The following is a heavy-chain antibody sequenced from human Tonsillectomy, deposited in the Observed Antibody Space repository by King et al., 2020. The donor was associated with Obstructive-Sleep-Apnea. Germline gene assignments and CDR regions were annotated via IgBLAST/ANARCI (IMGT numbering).Heavy chain of an antibody. CDR3: TADVWVGSTSWVVF. CDR1: GFTFSYAW. J-gene: IGHJ4*02. Sequence: VQLVESGGGLVKPGGSLRLSCAASGFTFSYAWLSWVRQAPGKGLEWVGRIKSKTDGGATDYAAPMKGRFTISRDDSENTLFLQMNSLKTEDTAVYYCTADVWVGSTSWVVFWGQGTLVTVSS. V-gene: IGHV3-15*01. CDR2: IKSKTDGGAT. D-gene: IGHD1-26*01.